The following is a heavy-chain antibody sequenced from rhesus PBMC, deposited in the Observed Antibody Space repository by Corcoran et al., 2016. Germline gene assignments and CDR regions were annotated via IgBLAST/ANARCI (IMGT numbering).Heavy chain of an antibody. Sequence: QVQLQESGPGVVKPSETLSLTCTVSGGSISGYYWSWIRQPPGKGLEWIGGIYSNSESTNYNPSPKGRVTISKDTSKNQLSLKLSSVTTADTAVYYCARQSGSSWSRGGYYYGLDSWGQGVVVTVSS. J-gene: IGHJ6*01. CDR3: ARQSGSSWSRGGYYYGLDS. V-gene: IGHV4S12*01. D-gene: IGHD6-13*01. CDR1: GGSISGYY. CDR2: IYSNSEST.